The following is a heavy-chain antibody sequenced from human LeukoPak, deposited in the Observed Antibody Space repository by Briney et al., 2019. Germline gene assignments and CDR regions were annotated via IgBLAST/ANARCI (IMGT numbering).Heavy chain of an antibody. V-gene: IGHV4-34*01. D-gene: IGHD2-2*01. J-gene: IGHJ5*02. CDR3: AKQGVLYCSSTSCYGESFDP. CDR1: GGSFSGYY. CDR2: INHSGST. Sequence: SETLSLTCAVYGGSFSGYYWSWIRQPPGKGLEWIGEINHSGSTNYNPSLKSRVTISVDTSKNQFSLKLSSVTAADTAVYYCAKQGVLYCSSTSCYGESFDPWGQGTLVTVSS.